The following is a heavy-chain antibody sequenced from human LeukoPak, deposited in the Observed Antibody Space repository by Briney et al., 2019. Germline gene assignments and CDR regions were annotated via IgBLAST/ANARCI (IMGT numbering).Heavy chain of an antibody. J-gene: IGHJ6*02. V-gene: IGHV3-23*01. Sequence: GGSLRLSCAASGFTFSSFGLSWVRQAPGKGLEWISGISGSGGRTDYADSVKGRFTISRDNSKNTLYLQMNSLRAEDTAVYYCGRDMDVRGQGTTVTASS. CDR1: GFTFSSFG. CDR3: GRDMDV. CDR2: ISGSGGRT.